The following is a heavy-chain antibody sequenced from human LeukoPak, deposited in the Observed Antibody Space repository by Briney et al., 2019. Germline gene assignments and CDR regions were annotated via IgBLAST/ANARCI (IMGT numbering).Heavy chain of an antibody. Sequence: ASVKVPCKASGYTFTSYGISWVRQAPGQGLEWMGWISAYNGNTNYAQKLQGRVTMTTDTSTSTAYMELRSLRSDDTAVYYCARGSGYDFWSGYYSYWGQGTLVTVSS. J-gene: IGHJ4*02. V-gene: IGHV1-18*01. CDR2: ISAYNGNT. D-gene: IGHD3-3*01. CDR1: GYTFTSYG. CDR3: ARGSGYDFWSGYYSY.